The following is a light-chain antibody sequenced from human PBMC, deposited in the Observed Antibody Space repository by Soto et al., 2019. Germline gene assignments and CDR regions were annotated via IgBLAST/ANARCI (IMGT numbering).Light chain of an antibody. CDR1: QSVSSY. CDR3: QQRSNWPLT. J-gene: IGKJ4*01. Sequence: EIVLTQSPATLSLSPGERATLSCRASQSVSSYLAWYQQKPGQAPRLLIYDASNRATGIPARFSGSGSGTVFTLTISSLEREDFAVYYCQQRSNWPLTFGGGTKVEIK. V-gene: IGKV3-11*01. CDR2: DAS.